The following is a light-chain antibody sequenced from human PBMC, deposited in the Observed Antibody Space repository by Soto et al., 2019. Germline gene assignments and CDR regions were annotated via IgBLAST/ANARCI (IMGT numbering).Light chain of an antibody. CDR3: QQRINCPLT. J-gene: IGKJ4*01. CDR2: DAS. CDR1: QSVSSY. V-gene: IGKV3-11*01. Sequence: EIVLTQSPATLSLSAGERATLSCRASQSVSSYFAWYQQKPGQAPRLLIYDASNSATGIPARFSGSGSGADFTLTTSSLEPEDFAVYFCQQRINCPLTFGGGTKLEIK.